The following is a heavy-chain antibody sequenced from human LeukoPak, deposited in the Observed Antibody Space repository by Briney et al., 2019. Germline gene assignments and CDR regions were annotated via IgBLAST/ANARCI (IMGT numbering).Heavy chain of an antibody. V-gene: IGHV3-48*03. CDR2: ISGSASTI. CDR3: VNKRRWLQF. J-gene: IGHJ4*02. D-gene: IGHD5-24*01. Sequence: GGSLRLSCAASGFTFSSYEMNWVRQAPGKGLEWVSYISGSASTIYYADSVKGRFTISRDNAKNSLYLQMNSLRAEDTAVYYCVNKRRWLQFWGQGTLVTVSS. CDR1: GFTFSSYE.